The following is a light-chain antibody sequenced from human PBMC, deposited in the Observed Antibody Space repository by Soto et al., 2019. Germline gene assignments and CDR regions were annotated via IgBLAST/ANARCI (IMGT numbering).Light chain of an antibody. V-gene: IGLV2-8*01. J-gene: IGLJ2*01. CDR3: SSYAGSNPVV. CDR1: SSDVGGYNY. Sequence: QSVLTQPPSASGSPGQSVTISCTGTSSDVGGYNYVPWYQRHPGKAPKLMIYEVSKRPSGVPDRFSGSKSGNTASLTVSGLQAEDEADYYCSSYAGSNPVVFGGGTKVTVL. CDR2: EVS.